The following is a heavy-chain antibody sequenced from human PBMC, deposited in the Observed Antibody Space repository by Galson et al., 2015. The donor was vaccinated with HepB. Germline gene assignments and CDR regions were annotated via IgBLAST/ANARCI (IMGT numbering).Heavy chain of an antibody. D-gene: IGHD3-3*01. J-gene: IGHJ5*02. V-gene: IGHV4-31*03. CDR3: ARSPREEYYDFWSGYYTDNWFDP. Sequence: TLSLTCTVSGGSISSGGYYWSWIRQHPGKGLEWIGYIYYSGSTYYNPSLKSRVTISVDTSKNQFSLKLSSVTAADTAVYYCARSPREEYYDFWSGYYTDNWFDPWGQGTLVTVSS. CDR1: GGSISSGGYY. CDR2: IYYSGST.